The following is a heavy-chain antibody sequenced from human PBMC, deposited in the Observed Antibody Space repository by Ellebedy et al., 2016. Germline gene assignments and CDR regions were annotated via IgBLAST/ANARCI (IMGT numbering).Heavy chain of an antibody. CDR2: IYPGDSDT. V-gene: IGHV5-51*01. J-gene: IGHJ6*02. Sequence: GESLKISXKGSGYSFTSYWIGWVRQMPGKGLEWMGIIYPGDSDTRYSPSFQGQVTISADKSISTAYLQWSSLKASDTAVYYCARHTSGSVSSDYYCMDIWGQGTTVTVSS. D-gene: IGHD1-26*01. CDR1: GYSFTSYW. CDR3: ARHTSGSVSSDYYCMDI.